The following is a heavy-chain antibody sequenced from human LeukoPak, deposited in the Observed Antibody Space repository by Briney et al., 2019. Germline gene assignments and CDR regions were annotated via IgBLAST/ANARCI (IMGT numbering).Heavy chain of an antibody. CDR1: SGSFSGYY. CDR3: ARTGYKSRFDY. J-gene: IGHJ4*02. D-gene: IGHD5-18*01. V-gene: IGHV4-34*01. CDR2: INHSGST. Sequence: PSETLSLTCAVYSGSFSGYYWSWIRQPPGKGLEWIGEINHSGSTNYNPSLKSRVTISVDTSKNQFSLKLSSVTAADTAVYYCARTGYKSRFDYWGQGTLVTVSS.